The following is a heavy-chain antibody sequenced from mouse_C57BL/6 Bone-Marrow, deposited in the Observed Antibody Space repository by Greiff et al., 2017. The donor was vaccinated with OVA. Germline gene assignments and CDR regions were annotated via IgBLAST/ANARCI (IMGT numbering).Heavy chain of an antibody. V-gene: IGHV5-17*01. CDR1: GFTFSDYG. CDR3: ASLLLRPDY. Sequence: DVMLVESGGGLVKPGGSLKLSCAASGFTFSDYGMHWVRQAPEKGLEWVAYISSGSSTIYYADTVKGRFTISRDNAKNTLFLQMTSLRSEDTARYYCASLLLRPDYWGQGTTLTVSS. D-gene: IGHD1-1*01. J-gene: IGHJ2*01. CDR2: ISSGSSTI.